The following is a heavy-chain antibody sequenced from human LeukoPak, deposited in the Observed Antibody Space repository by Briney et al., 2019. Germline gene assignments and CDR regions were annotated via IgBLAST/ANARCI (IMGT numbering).Heavy chain of an antibody. D-gene: IGHD4-17*01. J-gene: IGHJ3*02. Sequence: WVRQPPGKGLEWVSSIGGIGTYIYYADSVKGRFTISRDDAKNSLFLQMNGLRAEDTAVYYCVRDSEPTDYGDHPDAFDIWGQGTMVTVSS. CDR2: IGGIGTYI. CDR3: VRDSEPTDYGDHPDAFDI. V-gene: IGHV3-21*01.